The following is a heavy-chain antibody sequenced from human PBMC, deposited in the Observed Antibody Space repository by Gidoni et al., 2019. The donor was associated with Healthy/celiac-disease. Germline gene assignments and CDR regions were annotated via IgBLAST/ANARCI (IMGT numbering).Heavy chain of an antibody. CDR3: ASTIDYYDSSGYYCHYFDY. V-gene: IGHV4-39*01. CDR2: LDYSGST. D-gene: IGHD3-22*01. J-gene: IGHJ4*02. CDR1: GGSISSSSYY. Sequence: QLQLQESGPGLVKPSETLSLTCTVSGGSISSSSYYWGWIRQPPGKGLEWIGSLDYSGSTYYNPSLKSRVTISVDTSKNQFSLKLSSVTAADTAVYYCASTIDYYDSSGYYCHYFDYWGQGTLVTVSS.